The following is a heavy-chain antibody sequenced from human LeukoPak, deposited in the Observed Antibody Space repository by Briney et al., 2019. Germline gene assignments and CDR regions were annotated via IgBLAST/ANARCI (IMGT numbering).Heavy chain of an antibody. CDR3: ARLNKPGWFDP. CDR1: GYSISSGYY. J-gene: IGHJ5*02. V-gene: IGHV4-38-2*02. CDR2: IYHSGST. D-gene: IGHD1-14*01. Sequence: SETLSLTCNVSGYSISSGYYWGWIRQPPGKGLEWIGTIYHSGSTYYNPSLKSRVTISVDTSKNQFSLQLSSVTAADTAVYYCARLNKPGWFDPWGQGTLVTVSS.